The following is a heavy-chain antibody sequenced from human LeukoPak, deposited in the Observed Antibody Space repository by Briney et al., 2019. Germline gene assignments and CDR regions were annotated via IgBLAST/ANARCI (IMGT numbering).Heavy chain of an antibody. Sequence: TPSETLSLTCTVSGYSISSGYYWGWIRQPPGKGLEWIGSIYHSGSTYYNPSLKSRVTISVDTSKNQFSLKLSSVTAADTAVYYCAREDYDILTGYYNWFDPWGQGTLVTVSS. D-gene: IGHD3-9*01. J-gene: IGHJ5*02. CDR2: IYHSGST. V-gene: IGHV4-38-2*02. CDR1: GYSISSGYY. CDR3: AREDYDILTGYYNWFDP.